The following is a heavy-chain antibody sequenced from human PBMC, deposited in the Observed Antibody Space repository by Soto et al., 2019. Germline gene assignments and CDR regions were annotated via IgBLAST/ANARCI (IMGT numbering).Heavy chain of an antibody. CDR3: AREVRVPAAILNYGWFDP. V-gene: IGHV3-21*01. D-gene: IGHD2-2*02. CDR2: ISSSSSYI. J-gene: IGHJ5*02. Sequence: EVQLVESGGGLVKPGGSLRLSCAASGFTFSSYSMNWVRQAPGKGLEWVSSISSSSSYIYYADSVKGRFTISRDNAKNSLYLQMNSLRAEDTAVYYCAREVRVPAAILNYGWFDPWGQGTLVTVSS. CDR1: GFTFSSYS.